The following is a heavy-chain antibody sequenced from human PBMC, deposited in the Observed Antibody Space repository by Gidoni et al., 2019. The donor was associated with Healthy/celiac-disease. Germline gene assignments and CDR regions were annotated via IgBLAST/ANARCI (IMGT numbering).Heavy chain of an antibody. CDR2: ISYDGSNK. CDR3: AKSGLYGYYFDY. J-gene: IGHJ4*02. V-gene: IGHV3-30*18. Sequence: QVQLVESGGGVVQPGRSLRLSCAASGFTFSSYGMHWVRQAPGKGLEWVAVISYDGSNKYYADSVKGRFTISRDNSKNTLYLQMNSLRAEDTAVYYCAKSGLYGYYFDYWGQGTLVTVSS. D-gene: IGHD6-25*01. CDR1: GFTFSSYG.